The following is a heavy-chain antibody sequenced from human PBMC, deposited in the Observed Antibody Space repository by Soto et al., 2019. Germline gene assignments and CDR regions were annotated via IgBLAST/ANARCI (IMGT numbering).Heavy chain of an antibody. Sequence: QVQLVQSGAEVKKPGSSVKVSCKASGGTFSSYAISWVRQAPGQGLEWMGGIIPIFGTANYAQKFQGRVTITADESTSTAYMELSSLRSEDTAVYYCAKVRLGWSSPFDAFDIWGQGTMVTVSS. CDR3: AKVRLGWSSPFDAFDI. CDR2: IIPIFGTA. V-gene: IGHV1-69*01. CDR1: GGTFSSYA. J-gene: IGHJ3*02. D-gene: IGHD2-21*01.